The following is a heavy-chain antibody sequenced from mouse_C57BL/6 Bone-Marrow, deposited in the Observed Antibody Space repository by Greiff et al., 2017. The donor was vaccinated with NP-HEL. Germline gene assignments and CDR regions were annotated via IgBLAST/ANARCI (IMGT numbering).Heavy chain of an antibody. D-gene: IGHD4-1*01. Sequence: QVQLQQSGAELAKPGASVKLSCKASGYTFTSYWMHWVKQRPGQGLEWIGYINPSSGYTKYNQKFKDKATLTAAKSSSTAYMQLSSLTYEDSAVYYCATLTAYFDYWGQGTTLTVSS. CDR1: GYTFTSYW. J-gene: IGHJ2*01. V-gene: IGHV1-7*01. CDR3: ATLTAYFDY. CDR2: INPSSGYT.